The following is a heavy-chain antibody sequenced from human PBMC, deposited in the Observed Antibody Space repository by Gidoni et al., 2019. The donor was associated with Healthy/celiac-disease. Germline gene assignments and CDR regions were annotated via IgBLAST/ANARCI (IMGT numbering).Heavy chain of an antibody. V-gene: IGHV3-21*01. CDR1: GFTFSSYS. J-gene: IGHJ4*02. Sequence: EVQLVESGGGLVKPGGSLRLSCAASGFTFSSYSMNWVRQAPGKGLEGVSSISSSSSYIYYADSVKGRFTISRDNAKNSLYLQMNSLRAEDTAVYYCARDGCSGGSCYYSDYWGQGTLVTVSS. CDR2: ISSSSSYI. D-gene: IGHD2-15*01. CDR3: ARDGCSGGSCYYSDY.